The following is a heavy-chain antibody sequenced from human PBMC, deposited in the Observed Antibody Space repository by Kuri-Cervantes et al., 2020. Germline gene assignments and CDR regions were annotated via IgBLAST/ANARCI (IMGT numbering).Heavy chain of an antibody. CDR1: GFTVSSNC. J-gene: IGHJ5*02. D-gene: IGHD6-19*01. CDR3: ARDRGTGWYLPHIP. CDR2: ISYDGSNK. Sequence: SCAASGFTVSSNCMSWVRQAPGKGLEWVAVISYDGSNKYYADSVKGRFTISRDNSKNTLYLQMNSLRAEDTAVYYCARDRGTGWYLPHIPWGQGTLVTVSS. V-gene: IGHV3-30*03.